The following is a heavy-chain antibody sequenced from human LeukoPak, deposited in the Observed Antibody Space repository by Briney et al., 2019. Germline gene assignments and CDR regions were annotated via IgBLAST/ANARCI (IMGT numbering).Heavy chain of an antibody. V-gene: IGHV3-21*04. CDR3: ARLGDDYEGGYNYYYYYMDV. D-gene: IGHD4-17*01. CDR2: ISSSSSYI. Sequence: PGGSLRLSCAASGFTFSSYSMNWVRQAPGKGLEWVSSISSSSSYIYYADSVKGRFTISRNNAKNSVYLQMNSLRAEDTAVYYCARLGDDYEGGYNYYYYYMDVWGKGTTVTVSS. CDR1: GFTFSSYS. J-gene: IGHJ6*03.